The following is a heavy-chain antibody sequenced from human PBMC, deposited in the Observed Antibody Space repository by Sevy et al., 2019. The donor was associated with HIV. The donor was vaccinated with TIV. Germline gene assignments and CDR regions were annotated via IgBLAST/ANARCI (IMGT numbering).Heavy chain of an antibody. Sequence: GSLRLSCAASRFTFSSYWMSWVRQAPGKGLEWIGNIYFTGNTDYSPSLKSRVTLSLDTSKSQFSLTLKSVTAADTAIYFCARDSTTRPRVLDYWGQGTLVTVSS. CDR2: IYFTGNT. CDR1: RFTFSSYW. J-gene: IGHJ4*02. D-gene: IGHD1-1*01. V-gene: IGHV4-59*01. CDR3: ARDSTTRPRVLDY.